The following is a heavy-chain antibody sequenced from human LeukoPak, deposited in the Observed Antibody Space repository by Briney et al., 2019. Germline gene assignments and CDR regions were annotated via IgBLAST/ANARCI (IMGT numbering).Heavy chain of an antibody. CDR3: AKDVGATSWYFDL. V-gene: IGHV1-69*13. J-gene: IGHJ2*01. CDR1: GGTFSSYA. CDR2: IIPIFGTA. D-gene: IGHD1-26*01. Sequence: SVKVSCKASGGTFSSYAISWVRQAPGQGLEWMGGIIPIFGTANYAQKFQGRVTITADESTSTAYMELSSLRSEDTAVYYCAKDVGATSWYFDLWGRGTLVTVSS.